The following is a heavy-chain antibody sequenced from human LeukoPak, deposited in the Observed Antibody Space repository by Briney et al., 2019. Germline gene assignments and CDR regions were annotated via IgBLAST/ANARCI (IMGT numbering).Heavy chain of an antibody. D-gene: IGHD3-10*01. CDR1: GGTFSSYA. CDR3: ARGRAMVRGLAYGMDV. J-gene: IGHJ6*02. CDR2: IIPIFGTA. V-gene: IGHV1-69*13. Sequence: SVKVSCKASGGTFSSYAISWVRQAPGQGLEWMGGIIPIFGTANYAQKFQGRVTITADESTSTAYMELSSLRSEDTAVYYCARGRAMVRGLAYGMDVWGQGTTVTVSS.